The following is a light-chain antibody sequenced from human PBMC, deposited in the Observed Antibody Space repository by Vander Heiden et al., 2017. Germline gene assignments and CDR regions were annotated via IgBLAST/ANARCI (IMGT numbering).Light chain of an antibody. Sequence: DIVLTQSPYSLAVSLGERAHINCKSSQSVLSSFNSKNHLAWFRQKPRQPPELLIYWASTRESGVPDRFSGSGSGTDFTLTISNMQAEDVAVYYCEQHSTKTFGQGTKVEIK. V-gene: IGKV4-1*01. CDR1: QSVLSSFNSKNH. CDR3: EQHSTKT. CDR2: WAS. J-gene: IGKJ1*01.